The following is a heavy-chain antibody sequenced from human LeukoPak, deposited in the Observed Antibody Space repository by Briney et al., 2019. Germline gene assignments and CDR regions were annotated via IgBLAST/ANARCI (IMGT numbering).Heavy chain of an antibody. CDR2: INPNSGGT. D-gene: IGHD2-2*01. V-gene: IGHV1-2*02. CDR1: GYTFTGYY. Sequence: ASVKVSCKASGYTFTGYYMHWVRQAPGQGLEWMGWINPNSGGTNYAQKFQGRVTTTRDTSISTAYMELSRLRSDDTAVYYCARDLTVPAANWFDPWGQGTLVTVSS. J-gene: IGHJ5*02. CDR3: ARDLTVPAANWFDP.